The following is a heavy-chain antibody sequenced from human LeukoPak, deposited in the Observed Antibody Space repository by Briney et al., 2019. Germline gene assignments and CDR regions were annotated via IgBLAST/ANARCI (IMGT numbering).Heavy chain of an antibody. CDR1: GGSISSYY. V-gene: IGHV4-4*07. D-gene: IGHD3-10*01. CDR2: IYTSGST. CDR3: ARDNNYYGSGSYHDY. Sequence: SETLSLTCTVSGGSISSYYWSWIRQPAGKGLEWIGRIYTSGSTNYNPSLKSRVTMSVDMSKNQFSLKLSSVTAADTAVYYCARDNNYYGSGSYHDYWGQGTLVTVSS. J-gene: IGHJ4*02.